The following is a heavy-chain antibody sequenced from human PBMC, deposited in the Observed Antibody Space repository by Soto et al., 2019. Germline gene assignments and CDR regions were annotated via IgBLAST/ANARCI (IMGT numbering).Heavy chain of an antibody. Sequence: SVKVSCKASGGTFSSYAISWVRQAPGQGLEWMGGIIPIFGTANYAQKFQGRVTITADESTSTAYMELSSLRAEDTAVYYCAKGREFDILTGYPLNYYYGMDVWGQGTTVTVSS. CDR1: GGTFSSYA. CDR2: IIPIFGTA. D-gene: IGHD3-9*01. CDR3: AKGREFDILTGYPLNYYYGMDV. J-gene: IGHJ6*02. V-gene: IGHV1-69*13.